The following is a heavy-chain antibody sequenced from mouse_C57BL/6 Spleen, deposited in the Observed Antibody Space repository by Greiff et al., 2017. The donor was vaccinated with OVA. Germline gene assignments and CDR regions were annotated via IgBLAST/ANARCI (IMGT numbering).Heavy chain of an antibody. J-gene: IGHJ4*01. CDR3: VPYGNYLYYAMDY. Sequence: QVQLQQPGAELVKPGASVKLSCKASGYTFTSYWMQWVKQRPGQGLEWIGEIDPSDSYTNYNQKFKGKATLTVDTSSSTAYMQLSSLTSEDSAVYYCVPYGNYLYYAMDYWGQGTSVTVSS. CDR2: IDPSDSYT. V-gene: IGHV1-50*01. D-gene: IGHD2-1*01. CDR1: GYTFTSYW.